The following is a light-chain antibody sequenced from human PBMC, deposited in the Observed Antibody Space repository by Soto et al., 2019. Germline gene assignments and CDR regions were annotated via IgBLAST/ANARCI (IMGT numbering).Light chain of an antibody. J-gene: IGKJ1*01. CDR3: HQYGTSPRT. CDR1: QSVSSSS. V-gene: IGKV3-20*01. CDR2: GAS. Sequence: IVLTQSPGTLSLSPGEGAAISCRANQSVSSSSLAWYQQIPGQTPRLLIFGASTRATGVPDRFSGSGSGTHFTLTISRLEPEDFAIYYCHQYGTSPRTFGQGTKV.